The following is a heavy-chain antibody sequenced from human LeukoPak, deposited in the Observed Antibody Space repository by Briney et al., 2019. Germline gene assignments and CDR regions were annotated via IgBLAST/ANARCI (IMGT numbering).Heavy chain of an antibody. V-gene: IGHV4-34*01. CDR1: GGSFSGYY. Sequence: PSETLSLTCAVYGGSFSGYYWSWIRQPPGKGLEWIGEINHSGSTNYNPSLKSRVTISVDTSKNQFSLKLSSVTAADTAVYYCARVPRIVAAGSNNWFDPWGQGTLVTVSS. CDR3: ARVPRIVAAGSNNWFDP. CDR2: INHSGST. D-gene: IGHD6-13*01. J-gene: IGHJ5*02.